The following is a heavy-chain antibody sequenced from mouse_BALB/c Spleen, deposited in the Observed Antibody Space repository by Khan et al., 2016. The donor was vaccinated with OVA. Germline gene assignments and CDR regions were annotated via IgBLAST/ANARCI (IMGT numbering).Heavy chain of an antibody. CDR2: ISTDSVNT. CDR1: GHTFTDYS. CDR3: AIRDYFDY. V-gene: IGHV1S137*01. Sequence: QVQLKESGPELVRPGVSVKISCKGSGHTFTDYSMHWVKQSHAKSLEWIGVISTDSVNTNYNQKFKGKATLTVDKSSSTAYMELARMTSEDSAIYYCAIRDYFDYWGQGTTLTVSS. J-gene: IGHJ2*01.